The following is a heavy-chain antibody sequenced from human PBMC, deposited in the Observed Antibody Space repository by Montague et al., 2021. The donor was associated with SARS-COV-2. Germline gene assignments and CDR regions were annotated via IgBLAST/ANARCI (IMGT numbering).Heavy chain of an antibody. D-gene: IGHD6-13*01. CDR1: GGSFSGFY. Sequence: SETLSLTSAVYGGSFSGFYWSWIRQPPGKGLEWIGEINHSGGTNYNPSLKSRVTISVDTSKNQFSLKLSSVTAADTAVYYCARWRPSSIWLYYYYYGMDVWGQGTTVTVSS. CDR3: ARWRPSSIWLYYYYYGMDV. V-gene: IGHV4-34*01. CDR2: INHSGGT. J-gene: IGHJ6*02.